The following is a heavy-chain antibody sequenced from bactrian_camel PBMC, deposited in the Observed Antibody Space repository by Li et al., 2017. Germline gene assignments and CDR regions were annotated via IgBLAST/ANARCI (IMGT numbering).Heavy chain of an antibody. CDR3: ATDAIGSPNY. D-gene: IGHD1*01. V-gene: IGHV3S53*01. CDR2: IESDGAT. CDR1: GYTYRDC. J-gene: IGHJ4*01. Sequence: HVQLVESGGGSVQAGGSLRLSCAGPGYTYRDCMGWFRQAPGKEREVVATIESDGATNYADSVKGRFTISRDNAKNTLYLQMNSLKTEDTAVYYCATDAIGSPNYWGQGTQVTVS.